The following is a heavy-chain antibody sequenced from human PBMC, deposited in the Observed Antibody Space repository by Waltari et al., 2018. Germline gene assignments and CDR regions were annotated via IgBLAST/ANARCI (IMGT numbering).Heavy chain of an antibody. CDR2: INHSGST. D-gene: IGHD6-13*01. J-gene: IGHJ6*03. CDR3: AREYSSSWFSYYYYYMDV. Sequence: QVQLQQWGAGLLKPSETLSLTCAVYGGSFSGYYWSWISQPPGKGLGWIGEINHSGSTNYNPSLKSRVTISVDTSKNQFSLKLSSVTAADTAVYYCAREYSSSWFSYYYYYMDVWGKGTTVTVSS. V-gene: IGHV4-34*01. CDR1: GGSFSGYY.